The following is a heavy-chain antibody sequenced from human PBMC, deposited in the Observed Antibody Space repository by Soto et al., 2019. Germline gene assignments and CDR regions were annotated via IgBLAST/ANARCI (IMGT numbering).Heavy chain of an antibody. D-gene: IGHD3-3*01. J-gene: IGHJ4*02. CDR1: GFTGSSYA. Sequence: GSLRLCCAASGFTGSSYAMHWVRQAPGKGLEWVAVISYDGSNKYYADSVKGRFTISRDNSKNTLYLQMNSLRAEDTAVYYCASGSLRFLEWSPFDYWGQGTLVTVSS. CDR3: ASGSLRFLEWSPFDY. V-gene: IGHV3-30-3*01. CDR2: ISYDGSNK.